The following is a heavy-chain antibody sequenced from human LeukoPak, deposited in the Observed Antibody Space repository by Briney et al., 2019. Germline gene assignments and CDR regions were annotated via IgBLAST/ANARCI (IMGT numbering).Heavy chain of an antibody. D-gene: IGHD1-26*01. CDR2: ISGSGYYS. CDR1: EFTFDNYA. J-gene: IGHJ4*02. CDR3: AKGGPTGSNYFDF. Sequence: GGSLRLSCAAPEFTFDNYAMSWVRQAPGKGLEWVSVISGSGYYSYYADSVKGRFTVSRDNSKTTLYLQMNSLRADDTAVYYCAKGGPTGSNYFDFWGQGTLVTVSS. V-gene: IGHV3-23*01.